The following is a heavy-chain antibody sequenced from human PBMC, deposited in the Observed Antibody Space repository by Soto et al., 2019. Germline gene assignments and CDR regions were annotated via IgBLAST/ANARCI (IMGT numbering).Heavy chain of an antibody. CDR3: AKVHGTPHYDILTGYSNAEYFQH. D-gene: IGHD3-9*01. J-gene: IGHJ1*01. Sequence: EVQLLESGGGSVQPGGSLRLSCAASGFTFSSYAMSWVRQAPGKGLEWVSAISGSGGSTYYADSVKGRFTISRDNSKNTLYLQMNSLRAEDTAVYYCAKVHGTPHYDILTGYSNAEYFQHWGQGTLVTVSS. CDR1: GFTFSSYA. CDR2: ISGSGGST. V-gene: IGHV3-23*01.